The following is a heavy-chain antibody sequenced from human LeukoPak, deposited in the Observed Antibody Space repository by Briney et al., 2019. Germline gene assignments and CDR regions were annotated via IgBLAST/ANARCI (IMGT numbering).Heavy chain of an antibody. CDR1: GGSFSGYY. V-gene: IGHV4-34*01. CDR3: ARSGITIFRY. CDR2: INHSGST. D-gene: IGHD3-9*01. Sequence: PSETLSLICAVYGGSFSGYYWSWIRQPPGKGLEWIGEINHSGSTNYNPSLKSRVTISVDTSKNQFSLKLSSVTAADTAVYYCARSGITIFRYWGEGTLVTVSS. J-gene: IGHJ4*02.